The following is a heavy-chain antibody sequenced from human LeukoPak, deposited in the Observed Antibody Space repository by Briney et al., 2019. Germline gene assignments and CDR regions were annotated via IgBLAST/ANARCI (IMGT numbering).Heavy chain of an antibody. CDR3: ARAYSSSPGY. J-gene: IGHJ4*02. V-gene: IGHV3-21*01. D-gene: IGHD6-13*01. CDR2: ISSSSAYI. CDR1: GFTFTNYA. Sequence: GGSLILSCAASGFTFTNYAMNWVRQAPGRGLEWVSSISSSSAYIYYADSVKGRFTISRDNAKNSLYLQMNSLGAEDTAVYYCARAYSSSPGYWGQGTLVTVSS.